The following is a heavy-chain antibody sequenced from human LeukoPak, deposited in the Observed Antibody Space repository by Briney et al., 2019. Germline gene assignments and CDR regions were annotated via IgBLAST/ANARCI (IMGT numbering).Heavy chain of an antibody. CDR1: GFTVSTTY. Sequence: PGGSLRLSCAASGFTVSTTYMTWVRQAPGKGLEWVSVTYTGGSTYYADSVKGRFTISRDISKNTLYLQMNSLRAEDTAVYYCARGTVTAPDYWGQGTLVTVSS. CDR2: TYTGGST. D-gene: IGHD4-17*01. J-gene: IGHJ4*02. CDR3: ARGTVTAPDY. V-gene: IGHV3-53*01.